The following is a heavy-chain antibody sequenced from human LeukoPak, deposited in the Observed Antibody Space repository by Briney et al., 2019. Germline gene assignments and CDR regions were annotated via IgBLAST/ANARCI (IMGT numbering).Heavy chain of an antibody. J-gene: IGHJ3*01. D-gene: IGHD2-15*01. CDR1: GYSFIGYY. CDR2: INPNSGGT. CDR3: ARDRAHVGTMVVAFDR. Sequence: ASVNVSCMASGYSFIGYYHHWVRQAPGQGLEWMGWINPNSGGTKYAQKFQDRVIMTRVTSISTAYMELRRLRADDTAVYYCARDRAHVGTMVVAFDRWGQGTMVTVSS. V-gene: IGHV1-2*02.